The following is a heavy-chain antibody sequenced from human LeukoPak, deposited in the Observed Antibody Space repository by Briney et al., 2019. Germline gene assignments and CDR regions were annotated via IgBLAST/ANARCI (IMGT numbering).Heavy chain of an antibody. J-gene: IGHJ4*02. D-gene: IGHD3-10*01. Sequence: SETLSLTCTVSGGSISSSSYYWGWIRQPPGKGLEWIGSIYYSGSTYYNPSLKSRVTISVDTSKNQFSLKLSSVTAADTAVYYCARAGGGVGEENYWGQGTLVTVSS. CDR3: ARAGGGVGEENY. V-gene: IGHV4-39*07. CDR2: IYYSGST. CDR1: GGSISSSSYY.